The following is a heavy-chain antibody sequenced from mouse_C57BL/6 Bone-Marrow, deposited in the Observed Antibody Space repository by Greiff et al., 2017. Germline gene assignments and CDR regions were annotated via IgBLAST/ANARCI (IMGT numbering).Heavy chain of an antibody. D-gene: IGHD1-1*01. CDR1: GFNIKDDY. V-gene: IGHV14-4*01. CDR3: TSITTVAYYAMDD. CDR2: IDPENGDT. J-gene: IGHJ4*01. Sequence: VQLQQSGAELVRPGASVKLSCTASGFNIKDDYMHWVKQRPEQGLEWIGWIDPENGDTEYASKFQGKATITADTSSNTAYLQLSSLTSEDTAVYYCTSITTVAYYAMDDGGQGTSVTVSS.